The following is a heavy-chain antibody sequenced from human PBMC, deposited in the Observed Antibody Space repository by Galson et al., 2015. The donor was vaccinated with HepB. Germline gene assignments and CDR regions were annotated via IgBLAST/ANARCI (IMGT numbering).Heavy chain of an antibody. CDR1: GFTFSSYW. D-gene: IGHD2-2*01. CDR3: ARSCSSTNCYAPDY. Sequence: SLRLSCAASGFTFSSYWVHWVRQAPGKGLVWVSRSNSDGSGTSYADSVKGRFTISRDNAKNTLYLQMSSLTAEDTAVYYCARSCSSTNCYAPDYWGQGTLVTVSS. V-gene: IGHV3-74*01. CDR2: SNSDGSGT. J-gene: IGHJ4*02.